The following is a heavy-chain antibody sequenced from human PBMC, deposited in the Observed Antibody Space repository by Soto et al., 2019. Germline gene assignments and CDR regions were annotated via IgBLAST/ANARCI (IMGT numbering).Heavy chain of an antibody. CDR3: AREHITMVRGGYNWFDP. J-gene: IGHJ5*02. Sequence: ASVKVSCKASGYTFTSYAMHWVRQAPGQRLEWMGWINAGNGNTKYSQKFQGRVTITRDTSASTAYMELSSLRSEDTAVYYCAREHITMVRGGYNWFDPWGQGTLVTVSS. CDR2: INAGNGNT. CDR1: GYTFTSYA. V-gene: IGHV1-3*01. D-gene: IGHD3-10*01.